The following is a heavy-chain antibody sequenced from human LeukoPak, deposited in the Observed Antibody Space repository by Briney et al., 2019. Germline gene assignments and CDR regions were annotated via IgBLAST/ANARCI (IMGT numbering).Heavy chain of an antibody. CDR2: IIPILGIA. D-gene: IGHD3-22*01. CDR1: GGTFSSYA. Sequence: GASVKVSCKASGGTFSSYAISWVRQAPGQGPEWMGRIIPILGIANYAQKFQGRVTITADKSTSTAYMEPSSLRSEDTAVYYCARENDSSGYAPGDWGQGTLVTVSS. J-gene: IGHJ4*02. CDR3: ARENDSSGYAPGD. V-gene: IGHV1-69*04.